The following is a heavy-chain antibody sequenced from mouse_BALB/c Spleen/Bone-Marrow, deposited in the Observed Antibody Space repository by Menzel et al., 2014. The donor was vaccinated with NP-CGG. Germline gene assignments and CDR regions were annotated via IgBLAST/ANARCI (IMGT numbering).Heavy chain of an antibody. V-gene: IGHV1-39*01. Sequence: LVESGPDLEKPGASVKISCKASGYSFTGYNMNWVKQSNGKSLEWIGNIDPYSGTTNYNQKFMGKATLTVDKSSSTAYMQLKSLTSEDSAVYYCARYGNYFDYWGQGTTLTVSS. D-gene: IGHD2-1*01. CDR1: GYSFTGYN. CDR3: ARYGNYFDY. J-gene: IGHJ2*01. CDR2: IDPYSGTT.